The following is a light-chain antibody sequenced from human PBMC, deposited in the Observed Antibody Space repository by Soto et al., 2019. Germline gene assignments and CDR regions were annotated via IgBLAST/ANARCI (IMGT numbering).Light chain of an antibody. V-gene: IGKV2D-29*01. CDR1: QSLLHSDGKAY. J-gene: IGKJ1*01. CDR2: AVS. CDR3: MQSIQLPLT. Sequence: DIVMTQTPLTLSVTPGQPASISCRSSQSLLHSDGKAYLFWFLQKPGQPPQLLISAVSNRFSGVPDRFRGGGSGTDFTLTISRVEAEDVGVYYCMQSIQLPLTFGQGTKVEIK.